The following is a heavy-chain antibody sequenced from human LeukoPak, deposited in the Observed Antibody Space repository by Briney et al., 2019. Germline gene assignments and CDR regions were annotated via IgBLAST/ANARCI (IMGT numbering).Heavy chain of an antibody. V-gene: IGHV3-21*01. J-gene: IGHJ4*02. CDR3: ATDYGSGSGY. D-gene: IGHD3-10*01. CDR1: RFTFSTYT. Sequence: GGSLRLSCAASRFTFSTYTMNWVRQAPGKGLEWVSSISYSSSNTYYADSVKGRFTISRDNAKNTLYLQMNSLRAEDTAVYDCATDYGSGSGYWGQGTLVTVSS. CDR2: ISYSSSNT.